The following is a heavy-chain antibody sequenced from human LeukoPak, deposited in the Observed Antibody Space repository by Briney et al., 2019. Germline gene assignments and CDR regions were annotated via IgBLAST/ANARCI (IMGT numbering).Heavy chain of an antibody. Sequence: AGGSLRLSCAASGFTLRSYDMSWVRQAPGKGLEWVAATSGVNSYYADSVRGRFTISRDNSQNTLYLQMDSLRAEDTALYYCAKEYSGYDFDYWGQGTLVTVSS. CDR1: GFTLRSYD. CDR2: TSGVNS. V-gene: IGHV3-23*01. CDR3: AKEYSGYDFDY. D-gene: IGHD5-12*01. J-gene: IGHJ4*02.